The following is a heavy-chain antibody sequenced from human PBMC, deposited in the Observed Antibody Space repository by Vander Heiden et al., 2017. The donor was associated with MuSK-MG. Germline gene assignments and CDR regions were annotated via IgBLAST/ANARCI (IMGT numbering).Heavy chain of an antibody. CDR2: IKQDGSDK. CDR1: GFRFSNYW. J-gene: IGHJ3*02. Sequence: EVQLVESGGGLVQPGGSLRLSCAASGFRFSNYWMNWVRQAPGKGLEWVANIKQDGSDKYYVDSVKGRFTISRDNAKHSVSLQMNSLRAEDTDLYYCARERSGGGSDGLDIWGQGTMVTVS. D-gene: IGHD3-16*01. CDR3: ARERSGGGSDGLDI. V-gene: IGHV3-7*01.